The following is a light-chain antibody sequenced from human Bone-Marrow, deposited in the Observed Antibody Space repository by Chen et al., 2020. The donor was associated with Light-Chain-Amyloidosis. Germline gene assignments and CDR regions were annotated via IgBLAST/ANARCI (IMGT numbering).Light chain of an antibody. CDR3: LQDYSHPWT. CDR1: QGIRND. Sequence: AIQMTQSPSSLSSSVGDRVTITCRASQGIRNDVGWYQQKPGKAPNLLIYVASNLESGVPSRFSGSGSGTDFTLTISSLQPEDFATYYCLQDYSHPWTFGQGTKVEIK. J-gene: IGKJ1*01. V-gene: IGKV1-6*01. CDR2: VAS.